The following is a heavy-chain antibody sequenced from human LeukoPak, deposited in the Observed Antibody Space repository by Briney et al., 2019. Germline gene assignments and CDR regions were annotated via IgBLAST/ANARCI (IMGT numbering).Heavy chain of an antibody. CDR1: GGAISSHH. CDR3: AHCSSTSCFRWDAFDI. CDR2: IYTSGST. D-gene: IGHD2-2*01. V-gene: IGHV4-4*07. J-gene: IGHJ3*02. Sequence: SETLSLTCTVSGGAISSHHWSWIRQPAGKGLEWIGRIYTSGSTNYNPSLKSRVTISVDRSKNQFSLKLSSVTAADTAVYYCAHCSSTSCFRWDAFDIWGQGTMVTVSP.